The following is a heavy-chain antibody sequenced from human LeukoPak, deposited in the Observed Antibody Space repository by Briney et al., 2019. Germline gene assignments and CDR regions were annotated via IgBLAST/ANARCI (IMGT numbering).Heavy chain of an antibody. CDR3: AREGSIVPHQDLDY. CDR2: TNSRGRGE. Sequence: GGSLRLSCAASGFTFSSYSMNWVRQAPGKGLEWVPSTNSRGRGEYYADSVKGRFTISRDNAKNSLYLQMNSLRAEDTAVYYCAREGSIVPHQDLDYWGQGTLVTVSS. D-gene: IGHD2-8*01. CDR1: GFTFSSYS. J-gene: IGHJ4*02. V-gene: IGHV3-21*01.